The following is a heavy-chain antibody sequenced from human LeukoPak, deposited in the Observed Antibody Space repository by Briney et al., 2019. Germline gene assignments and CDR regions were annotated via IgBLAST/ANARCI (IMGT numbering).Heavy chain of an antibody. D-gene: IGHD2-8*01. CDR2: INHSGST. CDR3: VRRGGCTRARPYYYYMDV. V-gene: IGHV4-34*01. Sequence: SSETLSLTCAVYGGSFSGYYWSWIRQPPGKGLEWIGEINHSGSTNYNPSLKSRVTISVDTSKNQFSLKLSSVTAADTAVRYCVRRGGCTRARPYYYYMDVGGKGTTVTVSS. J-gene: IGHJ6*03. CDR1: GGSFSGYY.